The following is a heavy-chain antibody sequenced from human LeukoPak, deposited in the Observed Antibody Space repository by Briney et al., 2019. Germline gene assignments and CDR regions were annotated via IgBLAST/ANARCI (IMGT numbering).Heavy chain of an antibody. J-gene: IGHJ4*02. V-gene: IGHV4-39*07. D-gene: IGHD1-1*01. CDR3: ARIPLNWNYVDY. CDR1: GGSISSSSYY. CDR2: IYYSGST. Sequence: SETLSLTCTVSGGSISSSSYYWGWIRQPPGKGLEWIGSIYYSGSTYYNPSLKSRVTISVDTSKNQFSLKLNSVTAADTAVYYCARIPLNWNYVDYWGQGTLVTVSS.